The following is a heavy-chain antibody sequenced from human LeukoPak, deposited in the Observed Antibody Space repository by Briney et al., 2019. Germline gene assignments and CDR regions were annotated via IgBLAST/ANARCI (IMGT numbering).Heavy chain of an antibody. Sequence: PETLSLTCAVYGGSFSGYYWSWIRQPPGKGLEWIGEINHSGSTNYNPSLKSRVTISVDTSKNQFSLKLSSVTAADTAVYYCARGDYYYDSSGEFDYWGQGTLVTVSS. J-gene: IGHJ4*02. CDR2: INHSGST. CDR3: ARGDYYYDSSGEFDY. V-gene: IGHV4-34*01. D-gene: IGHD3-22*01. CDR1: GGSFSGYY.